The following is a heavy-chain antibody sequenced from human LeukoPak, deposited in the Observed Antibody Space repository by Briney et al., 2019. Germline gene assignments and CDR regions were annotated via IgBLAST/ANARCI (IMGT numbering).Heavy chain of an antibody. CDR3: ARVSGSHYPFDY. D-gene: IGHD3-10*01. J-gene: IGHJ4*02. CDR1: GGSISSYY. V-gene: IGHV4-59*01. Sequence: SETLSLTCTVSGGSISSYYWSWIRQPPGKGLEWIGYIYYSGSTNYNPSLKSRVTISVDTSKNQFSLKLSSVTAADTAVYYCARVSGSHYPFDYWGQGTLVTVSS. CDR2: IYYSGST.